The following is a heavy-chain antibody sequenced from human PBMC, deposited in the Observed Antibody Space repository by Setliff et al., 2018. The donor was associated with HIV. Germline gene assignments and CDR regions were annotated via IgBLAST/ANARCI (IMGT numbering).Heavy chain of an antibody. CDR3: ARDRSSGRGYYYYYYMDV. Sequence: ASETLSLTCAVYGGSFSGYFWSWIRQPPGKGLEWIGEINHSGSTNYNPSLKSRVTISVDTSKNQFSLKLSSVTAAATAVYYCARDRSSGRGYYYYYYMDVWGKGTTVTVSS. D-gene: IGHD6-19*01. J-gene: IGHJ6*03. V-gene: IGHV4-34*01. CDR1: GGSFSGYF. CDR2: INHSGST.